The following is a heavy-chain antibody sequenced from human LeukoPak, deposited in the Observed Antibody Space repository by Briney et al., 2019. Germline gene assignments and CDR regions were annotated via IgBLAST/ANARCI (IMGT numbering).Heavy chain of an antibody. J-gene: IGHJ4*02. CDR1: GGSISTSSYY. Sequence: SETLSLTCSVSGGSISTSSYYWGWVRQPPGKGLEWIGNIYYSGSTYYNPSLKSRVTISVDTSKNQFSLKLSSVTAADTAVYYCARRKFGSSWRDSWGQGTLVTVSS. D-gene: IGHD6-13*01. CDR2: IYYSGST. CDR3: ARRKFGSSWRDS. V-gene: IGHV4-39*01.